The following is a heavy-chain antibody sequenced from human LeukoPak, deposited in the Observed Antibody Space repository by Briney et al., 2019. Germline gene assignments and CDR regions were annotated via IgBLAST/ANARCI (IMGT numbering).Heavy chain of an antibody. CDR1: GYSMSSGYY. CDR3: ARGGYIYGSGKAFDY. CDR2: MYHTGST. J-gene: IGHJ4*02. V-gene: IGHV4-38-2*02. Sequence: PSETLSLTCTVSGYSMSSGYYWGWIRQPPERGLEWIGSMYHTGSTYYNPSLKSRVTISVDTSKNQFYLKLSSVTAADTAVYYCARGGYIYGSGKAFDYWGQGTLVTVSS. D-gene: IGHD3-10*01.